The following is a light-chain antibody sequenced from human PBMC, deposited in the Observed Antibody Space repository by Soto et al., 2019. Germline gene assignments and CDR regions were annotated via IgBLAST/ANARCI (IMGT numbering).Light chain of an antibody. CDR2: TAS. Sequence: DIQMTQSPSSVSASVGDRVTITCRASQGISSLLAWYQQKPGKAPNLLIHTASSLQSVVPSRFTGSGSGTDFTLTISSLQPEDFATYICQQANSFPLTFGGGTKVEIK. CDR3: QQANSFPLT. J-gene: IGKJ4*01. V-gene: IGKV1-12*01. CDR1: QGISSL.